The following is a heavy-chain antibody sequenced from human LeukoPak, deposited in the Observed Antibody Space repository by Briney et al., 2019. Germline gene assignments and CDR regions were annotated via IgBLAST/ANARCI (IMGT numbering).Heavy chain of an antibody. Sequence: ASVKVCCKSFGYTFADYNMHWVRHVPGQRLEWMGWIDRKNGDTKYAQKFQGRVTMTRDTSKSTAYMVLRGLTSDDTAIYYCARGDMYFQDSTYRSFDHWGQGTLVTVSS. CDR3: ARGDMYFQDSTYRSFDH. D-gene: IGHD2/OR15-2a*01. CDR1: GYTFADYN. CDR2: IDRKNGDT. J-gene: IGHJ4*02. V-gene: IGHV1-2*02.